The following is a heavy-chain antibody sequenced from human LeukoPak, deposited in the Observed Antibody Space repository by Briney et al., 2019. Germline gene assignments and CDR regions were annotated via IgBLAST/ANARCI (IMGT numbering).Heavy chain of an antibody. CDR1: GXSFSDYY. CDR2: ISGSSTKT. CDR3: AKTLHYYDSSGYYYVRAFDI. Sequence: GGSLRLSCAVSGXSFSDYYMSWIRQPPGKGREWVSYISGSSTKTNYADSVKGRFTISRGNSKNSLYLQMNSLRTEDTALYYCAKTLHYYDSSGYYYVRAFDIWGQGTMVTVSS. V-gene: IGHV3-11*03. J-gene: IGHJ3*02. D-gene: IGHD3-22*01.